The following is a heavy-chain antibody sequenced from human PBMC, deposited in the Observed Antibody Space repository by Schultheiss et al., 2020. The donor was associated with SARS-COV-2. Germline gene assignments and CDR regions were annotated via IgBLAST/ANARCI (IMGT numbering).Heavy chain of an antibody. V-gene: IGHV3-23*01. Sequence: GGSLRLSCAASGFTFSSFAMTWVRQAPGKGLEWVSDISGSGGTTYYADSVKGRFTISRDNSKNTLYLQMNSLRAEDTAVYFCAKGGAAMAIDYWGQGTLVTVSS. D-gene: IGHD5-18*01. J-gene: IGHJ4*02. CDR3: AKGGAAMAIDY. CDR1: GFTFSSFA. CDR2: ISGSGGTT.